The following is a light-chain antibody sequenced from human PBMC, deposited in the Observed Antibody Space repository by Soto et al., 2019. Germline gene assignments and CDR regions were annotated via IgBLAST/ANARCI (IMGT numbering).Light chain of an antibody. CDR1: QSVSSN. CDR2: GAS. CDR3: QHYNPWPG. Sequence: EIVMTQFPATLSVSPGGRATLSCRASQSVSSNLAWYQQKPGQAPRLLIYGASTRATGIPVRFSGSGSGTEFTLTINGLQSEDFVVYYCQHYNPWPGFGQGTKLEIK. J-gene: IGKJ2*01. V-gene: IGKV3-15*01.